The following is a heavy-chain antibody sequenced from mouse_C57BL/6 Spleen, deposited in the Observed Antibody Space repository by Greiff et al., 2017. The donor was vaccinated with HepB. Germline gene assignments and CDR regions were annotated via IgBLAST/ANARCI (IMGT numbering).Heavy chain of an antibody. V-gene: IGHV1-76*01. CDR2: IYPGSGNT. J-gene: IGHJ3*01. Sequence: VQLQQSGAELVRPGASVKLSCKASGYTFTDYYINWVKQRPGQGLEWIARIYPGSGNTYYNEKFKGKATLTAEKSSSTAYMQLSSLTSEDSAVYVCARSGVTREFAYWGQGTLVTVSA. CDR3: ARSGVTREFAY. D-gene: IGHD2-2*01. CDR1: GYTFTDYY.